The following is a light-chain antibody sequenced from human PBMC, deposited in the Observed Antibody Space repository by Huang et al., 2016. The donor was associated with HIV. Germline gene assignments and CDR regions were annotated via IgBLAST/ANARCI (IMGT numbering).Light chain of an antibody. CDR1: QSLLYSSNNKNY. CDR3: QQYYNTPLT. J-gene: IGKJ2*01. Sequence: DIVMTQSPDSLAVSLGERATINCKSSQSLLYSSNNKNYLAWYQQKSGQPPKLLIYWASTRESGVPDRFSGSGSGTDFTLTISSLQAEDGAVYYCQQYYNTPLTFGQGTKLEIK. CDR2: WAS. V-gene: IGKV4-1*01.